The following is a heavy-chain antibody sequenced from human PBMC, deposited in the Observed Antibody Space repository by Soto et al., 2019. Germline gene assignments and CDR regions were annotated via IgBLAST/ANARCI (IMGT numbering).Heavy chain of an antibody. V-gene: IGHV3-23*01. CDR2: ISGSGGST. Sequence: HPGVSLRLSCAASGFTFSSYGMSWVRQAPGKGLEWVSAISGSGGSTYYADSVKGRFTISRDNSKNTLYLQMNSLRAEDTAVYYCARDQHQPLPFDYWGQGTLVTVSS. CDR3: ARDQHQPLPFDY. J-gene: IGHJ4*02. D-gene: IGHD2-2*01. CDR1: GFTFSSYG.